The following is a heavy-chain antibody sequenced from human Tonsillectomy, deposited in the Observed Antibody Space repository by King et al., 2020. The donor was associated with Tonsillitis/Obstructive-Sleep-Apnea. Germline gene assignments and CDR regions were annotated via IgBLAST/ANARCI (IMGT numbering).Heavy chain of an antibody. CDR1: GFTITSSY. V-gene: IGHV3-66*01. J-gene: IGHJ3*02. CDR2: IYRDGRT. Sequence: DVQLVQSGGGLVQPGGSLRLSCVVSGFTITSSYMTWVRQAPGKGLEWVSLIYRDGRTSHADSVKGRFIISRDNSKKTVYLQMNSLRGEDTAVYYCARGIDFMTSGDAFDIWGQGTVVTVSS. D-gene: IGHD3-3*01. CDR3: ARGIDFMTSGDAFDI.